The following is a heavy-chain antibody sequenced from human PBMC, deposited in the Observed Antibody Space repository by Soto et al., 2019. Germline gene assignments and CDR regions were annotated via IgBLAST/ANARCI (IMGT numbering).Heavy chain of an antibody. V-gene: IGHV1-46*01. J-gene: IGHJ4*02. CDR3: ARDSYYDYYFDY. Sequence: ASVKVSCKASGYTFTSYYIYWVRQAPGQGLECLGTINPSGGGPTYTQKFQGRVTMTRDTSTSTVYMELRSLRSEDTAVYYCARDSYYDYYFDYGGQEPLVTVPS. D-gene: IGHD3-22*01. CDR1: GYTFTSYY. CDR2: INPSGGGP.